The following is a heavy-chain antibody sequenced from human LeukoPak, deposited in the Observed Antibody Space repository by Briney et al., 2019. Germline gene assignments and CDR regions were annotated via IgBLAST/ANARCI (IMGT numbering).Heavy chain of an antibody. Sequence: GSLRLSCAASGFTFSDYWMHWVRQAPGKGLEWVGRIKSKTDGGTTDYAAPVKGRFTISRDDSKNTLYLQMNSLKTEDTAVYYCTTDPEWLLKNQSYWGQGTLVTVSS. CDR3: TTDPEWLLKNQSY. CDR2: IKSKTDGGTT. CDR1: GFTFSDYW. J-gene: IGHJ4*02. V-gene: IGHV3-15*01. D-gene: IGHD3-3*01.